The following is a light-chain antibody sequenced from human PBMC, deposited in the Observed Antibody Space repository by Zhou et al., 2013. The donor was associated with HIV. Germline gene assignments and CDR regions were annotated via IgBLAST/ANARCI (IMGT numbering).Light chain of an antibody. V-gene: IGKV1-5*03. CDR2: KAS. Sequence: DTRMTQTPSTLSASIGDRVTITCRASQSVSVYLAWYQQRPGGAPKVLIYKASTLASGVPSRFSGSGSGREFTLTISSLQPDDLATYYCQQYNTYSEYSFGQGTKLEI. CDR1: QSVSVY. J-gene: IGKJ2*03. CDR3: QQYNTYSEYS.